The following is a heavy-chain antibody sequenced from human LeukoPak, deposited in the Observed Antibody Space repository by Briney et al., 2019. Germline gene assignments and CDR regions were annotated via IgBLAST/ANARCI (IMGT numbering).Heavy chain of an antibody. V-gene: IGHV3-21*04. D-gene: IGHD2-2*01. CDR1: GFTFTTYS. CDR2: ISSSSGTYI. J-gene: IGHJ6*03. Sequence: GGSLRLSCAASGFTFTTYSMNWVRQTPGKGLEWVSFISSSSGTYIYYADSVKGRFTISRDNAKNLLYLQMNSLRSEDTAAYYCARGGTTSPVVPAADYYYYYYMDVWGKGTTVTVSS. CDR3: ARGGTTSPVVPAADYYYYYYMDV.